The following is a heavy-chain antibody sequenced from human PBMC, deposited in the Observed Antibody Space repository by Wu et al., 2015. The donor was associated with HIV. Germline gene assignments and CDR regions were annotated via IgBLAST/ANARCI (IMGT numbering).Heavy chain of an antibody. CDR3: ARGFSSTWYDHFDL. D-gene: IGHD6-13*01. CDR1: GGTFSSFA. Sequence: QVQLVQSGAELKKPGSEVKVSCKAFGGTFSSFAISWVRQAPGQGFEWVGGIIPLFGVTSYAPRFEGRATITSDEFTSTAYMEVTGLTYEDTAVYYCARGFSSTWYDHFDLWGQGTLVTVSS. CDR2: IIPLFGVT. V-gene: IGHV1-69*05. J-gene: IGHJ4*02.